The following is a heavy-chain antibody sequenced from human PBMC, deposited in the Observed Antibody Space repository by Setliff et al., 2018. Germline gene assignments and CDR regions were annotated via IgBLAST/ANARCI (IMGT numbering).Heavy chain of an antibody. CDR1: DYILTSYG. CDR3: ARINFYVSSGHYYAPDY. J-gene: IGHJ4*02. D-gene: IGHD3-22*01. V-gene: IGHV1-18*01. Sequence: ASVKVSCKASDYILTSYGITWVRQAPGQGLEWMGWINNYNTNTNYAQKLQGRVAMTTDTSTSTAYMELRSLRSDDSAVYYCARINFYVSSGHYYAPDYWGQGTLVTVSS. CDR2: INNYNTNT.